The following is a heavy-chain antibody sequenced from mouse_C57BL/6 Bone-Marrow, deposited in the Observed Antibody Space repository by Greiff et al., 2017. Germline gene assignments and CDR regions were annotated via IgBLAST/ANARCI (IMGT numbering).Heavy chain of an antibody. CDR1: GYTFTSYW. CDR2: IHPNSGST. Sequence: QVQLQQPGAELVKPGASVKLSCKASGYTFTSYWMHWVKQRPGQGLEWIGMIHPNSGSTNYNEKFKSKATLTVDKSSSTAYMQLSSLTSEDSAVYYCARAGAYGNYKVIFAYWGQGTLVTVSA. D-gene: IGHD2-1*01. J-gene: IGHJ3*01. V-gene: IGHV1-64*01. CDR3: ARAGAYGNYKVIFAY.